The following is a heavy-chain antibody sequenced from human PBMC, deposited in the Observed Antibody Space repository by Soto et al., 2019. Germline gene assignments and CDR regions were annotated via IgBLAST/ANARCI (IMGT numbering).Heavy chain of an antibody. Sequence: QVQLVQSGAEVKKPGASVMVSWKASGYTFTHFGVTWVRQAPGQGLECVGWVSGYNGNANYAQKLQYRVSMTTDTSTRTAYMELRSLRSDDTAVYYCARAAQGIAVAGTNRHYWGQGTLVTFSS. J-gene: IGHJ4*02. CDR3: ARAAQGIAVAGTNRHY. CDR1: GYTFTHFG. D-gene: IGHD6-19*01. CDR2: VSGYNGNA. V-gene: IGHV1-18*01.